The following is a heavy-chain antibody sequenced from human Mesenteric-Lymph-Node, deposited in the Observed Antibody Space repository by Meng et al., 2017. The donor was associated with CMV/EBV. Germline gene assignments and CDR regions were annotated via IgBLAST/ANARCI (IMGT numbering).Heavy chain of an antibody. CDR3: ARDRAAGYCSGTTCDQYHYGMDV. CDR2: INNDGSGT. V-gene: IGHV3-74*01. CDR1: GFTFDNYG. J-gene: IGHJ6*02. D-gene: IGHD2-2*01. Sequence: GGSLRLSCAASGFTFDNYGMSWVRQAPGKGLVWVSRINNDGSGTIYADSVKGRFTISRDNAKNTLYLQMSSLRVEDTAVYYCARDRAAGYCSGTTCDQYHYGMDVWGQGTTVTVSS.